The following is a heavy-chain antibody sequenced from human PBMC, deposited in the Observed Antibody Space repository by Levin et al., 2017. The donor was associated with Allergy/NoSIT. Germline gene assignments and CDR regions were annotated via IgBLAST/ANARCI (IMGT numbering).Heavy chain of an antibody. Sequence: PVASVKVSCKASGGTFSSYAISWVRQAPGQGLEWMGGIIPIFGTANYAQKFQGRVTITADKSTSTAYMELSSLRSEDTAVYYCASGSWNDNSLGAFDIWGQGTMVTVSS. V-gene: IGHV1-69*06. CDR1: GGTFSSYA. J-gene: IGHJ3*02. CDR2: IIPIFGTA. CDR3: ASGSWNDNSLGAFDI. D-gene: IGHD1-1*01.